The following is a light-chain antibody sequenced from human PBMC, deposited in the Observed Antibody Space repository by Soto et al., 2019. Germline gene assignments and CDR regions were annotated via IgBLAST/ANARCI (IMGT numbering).Light chain of an antibody. CDR1: QSINNNY. CDR2: GAS. J-gene: IGKJ1*01. CDR3: QQYGGSPRT. V-gene: IGKV3-20*01. Sequence: EIVLTQSPGTLSLSPGERATLSCRASQSINNNYLAWYQQKRGQAPRLLIYGASSRATGIPDRFSGSGSGTDFTLTISSLEPDDFAVYYCQQYGGSPRTFGQGTKVEIK.